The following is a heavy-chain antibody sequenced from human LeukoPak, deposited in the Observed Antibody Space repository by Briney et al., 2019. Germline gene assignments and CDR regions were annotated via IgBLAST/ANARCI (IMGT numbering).Heavy chain of an antibody. J-gene: IGHJ4*02. Sequence: SETLSLTCTVSGYSISSSCYWGWIRQPPGQGLEWIGSIYHSGSTYYNPSLKSRVTISVDTSKNQFSLKLSSVTAADTAVYYCARGLGYCSSNSCRYYFDYWGQGTLVTVSS. CDR3: ARGLGYCSSNSCRYYFDY. V-gene: IGHV4-38-2*02. CDR2: IYHSGST. CDR1: GYSISSSCY. D-gene: IGHD2-2*01.